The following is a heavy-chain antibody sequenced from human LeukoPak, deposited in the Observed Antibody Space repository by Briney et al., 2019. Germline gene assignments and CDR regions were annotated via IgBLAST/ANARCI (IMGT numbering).Heavy chain of an antibody. D-gene: IGHD3-9*01. J-gene: IGHJ4*02. CDR2: INGDGSST. CDR3: ARGFDWFPFDY. V-gene: IGHV3-74*01. CDR1: GFTFIRYW. Sequence: GGSLRLSCAPSGFTFIRYWMHWLRQAPGKGLVWVSRINGDGSSTSYADSVKGRFTISRDNAKNTLYLQMNSLRAEDTAVYSCARGFDWFPFDYWGQGTLVTVSS.